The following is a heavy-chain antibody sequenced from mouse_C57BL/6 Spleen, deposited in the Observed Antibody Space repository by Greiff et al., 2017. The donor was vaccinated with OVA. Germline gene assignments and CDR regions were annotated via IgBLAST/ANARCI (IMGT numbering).Heavy chain of an antibody. V-gene: IGHV1-82*01. CDR3: ASWDGGY. J-gene: IGHJ2*01. D-gene: IGHD4-1*01. CDR1: GYAFSSSW. CDR2: IYPGDGDT. Sequence: VNVVESGPELVKPGASVKLSCKASGYAFSSSWMNWVKQRPGKGLEWIGRIYPGDGDTNYNGKFKGKATLTADKSSSTAYMQLSSLTSEDSAVYFCASWDGGYWGQGTTLTVSS.